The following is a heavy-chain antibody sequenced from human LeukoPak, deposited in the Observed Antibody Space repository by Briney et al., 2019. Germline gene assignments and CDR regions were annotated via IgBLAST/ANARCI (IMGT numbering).Heavy chain of an antibody. CDR2: IYPDDSDT. CDR3: ARPNITSYYDSRGYDAFDV. CDR1: GYKFNAYW. J-gene: IGHJ3*01. D-gene: IGHD3-22*01. Sequence: GESLKISCKGSGYKFNAYWIAWVRQMPGRGLEWMGIIYPDDSDTRYSPSFQGQVTISADKSVSIAYLQWSSLKASDTAMYYCARPNITSYYDSRGYDAFDVWGQGTMVIVSS. V-gene: IGHV5-51*01.